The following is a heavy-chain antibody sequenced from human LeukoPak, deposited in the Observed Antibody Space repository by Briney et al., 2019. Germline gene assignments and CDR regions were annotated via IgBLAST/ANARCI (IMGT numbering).Heavy chain of an antibody. CDR3: ARGRDYYDTGGYYYDY. D-gene: IGHD3-22*01. V-gene: IGHV4-61*02. Sequence: SETLSLTCTVSGGSISSSSYYWSWIRQPAGTGLEWIGRINTSGSTNYNPSLKSRVTISVDTSKNQFSLKLSSVTAADTAVYYCARGRDYYDTGGYYYDYWGQGTLVTVSS. J-gene: IGHJ4*02. CDR2: INTSGST. CDR1: GGSISSSSYY.